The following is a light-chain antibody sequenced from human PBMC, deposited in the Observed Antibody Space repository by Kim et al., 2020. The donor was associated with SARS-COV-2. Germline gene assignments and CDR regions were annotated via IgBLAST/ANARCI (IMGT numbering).Light chain of an antibody. CDR1: SSDDGVYNY. CDR2: EVS. J-gene: IGLJ2*01. V-gene: IGLV2-8*01. Sequence: GHSVTISCTGTSSDDGVYNYVSWYQQHPGKAPKLMIYEVSKRPSGVPDRFSGSKSGNTASLTVSGLQAEDEADYYCSSYAGSNNLVFGGGTQLTVL. CDR3: SSYAGSNNLV.